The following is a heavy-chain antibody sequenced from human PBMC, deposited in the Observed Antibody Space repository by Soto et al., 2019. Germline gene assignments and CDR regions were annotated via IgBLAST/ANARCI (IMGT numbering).Heavy chain of an antibody. Sequence: HPGGTIRLSCAHSGFTFSSCWMSWVPQAPGKGLQCVANLKGAVSKKIYADPVKGRFTIYRDNAKTSLYLQMNGLRAEDTAVYYCMRDFLGYWGQGTLVTVSS. CDR1: GFTFSSCW. J-gene: IGHJ4*02. V-gene: IGHV3-7*01. CDR2: LKGAVSKK. CDR3: MRDFLGY.